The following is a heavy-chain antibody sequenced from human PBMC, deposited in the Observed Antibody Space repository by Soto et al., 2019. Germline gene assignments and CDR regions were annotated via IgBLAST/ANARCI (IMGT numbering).Heavy chain of an antibody. V-gene: IGHV3-20*04. CDR1: GFTFDDYG. Sequence: EVQLVESGGGVVRPGGSLRLSCAASGFTFDDYGMSWVRQAPGKGLEWVSGINWNGGSTGYADSVKGRFTISRDNAKNSLYLQMNSLRAEDTALYYCARVGGSGSYYRRSLYFQHWGQGTLVTVSS. J-gene: IGHJ1*01. CDR3: ARVGGSGSYYRRSLYFQH. CDR2: INWNGGST. D-gene: IGHD3-10*01.